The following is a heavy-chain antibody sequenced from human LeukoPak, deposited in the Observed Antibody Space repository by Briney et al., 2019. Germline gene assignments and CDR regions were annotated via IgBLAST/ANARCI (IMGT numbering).Heavy chain of an antibody. J-gene: IGHJ3*02. CDR2: IRYDGSNK. D-gene: IGHD2-2*02. V-gene: IGHV3-30*02. Sequence: PGGSLRLSCVASGFTFSSYGMHWVRQAPGKGLEWVTFIRYDGSNKYYTDSVKGRFTISRDNAKNSLYLQMNSLRAEDTAVYYCARDPPLYCSSTSCYTDAFDIWGQGTMVTVSS. CDR3: ARDPPLYCSSTSCYTDAFDI. CDR1: GFTFSSYG.